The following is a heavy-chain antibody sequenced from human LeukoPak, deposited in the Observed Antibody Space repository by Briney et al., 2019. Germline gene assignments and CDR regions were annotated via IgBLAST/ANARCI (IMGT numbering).Heavy chain of an antibody. D-gene: IGHD1-7*01. CDR2: FDPEDGET. CDR1: GYTLAELS. CDR3: ATRYNWNYGWFAP. J-gene: IGHJ5*02. V-gene: IGHV1-24*01. Sequence: ASVKVSCKVSGYTLAELSIHWVRQAPGKGLEWMGGFDPEDGETIYAQKFQGRVTMTEDTSTDTAYMELSSLRSEDTAVYYCATRYNWNYGWFAPWGQGTLVTVSS.